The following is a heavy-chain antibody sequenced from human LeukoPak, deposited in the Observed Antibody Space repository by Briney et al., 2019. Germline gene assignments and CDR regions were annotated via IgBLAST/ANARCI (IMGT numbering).Heavy chain of an antibody. Sequence: EASVKASCKASGYTFTTYAMHWVRQAPGQRLEWMGWISAGNGNTKYSQKFQGRVTITRDTSASTAYMELSSLISEDTAVYYCARSWAVAASEWDYWGQGTLVTVSS. J-gene: IGHJ4*02. CDR1: GYTFTTYA. D-gene: IGHD6-19*01. V-gene: IGHV1-3*01. CDR3: ARSWAVAASEWDY. CDR2: ISAGNGNT.